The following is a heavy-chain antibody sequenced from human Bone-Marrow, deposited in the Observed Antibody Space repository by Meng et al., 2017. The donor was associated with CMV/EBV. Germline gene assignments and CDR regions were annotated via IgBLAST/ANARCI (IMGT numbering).Heavy chain of an antibody. V-gene: IGHV1-69*05. D-gene: IGHD2-2*01. CDR3: ARGRSSTSFMDY. CDR2: IIPIFGTA. Sequence: SVKVSCKASGGTFSSYAISRVRQAPGQGLEWMGGIIPIFGTANYAQKFQGRVTITTDESTSTAYMELSSLRSEDTAVYYCARGRSSTSFMDYWGQGTLVTVSS. CDR1: GGTFSSYA. J-gene: IGHJ4*02.